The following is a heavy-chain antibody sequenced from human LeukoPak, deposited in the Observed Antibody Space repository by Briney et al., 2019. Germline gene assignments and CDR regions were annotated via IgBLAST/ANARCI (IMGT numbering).Heavy chain of an antibody. D-gene: IGHD3-10*01. CDR3: ARASPNALITMGRGGNMGWFDP. CDR2: IIPIFGTA. J-gene: IGHJ5*02. V-gene: IGHV1-69*13. CDR1: GGTFSSYA. Sequence: SVKVSCKASGGTFSSYAISWVRQAPGQGLEWMGGIIPIFGTANYAQKFQGRVTITADESTSTAYMELSSLRSEDTAVYYCARASPNALITMGRGGNMGWFDPWGQGTLVTVSS.